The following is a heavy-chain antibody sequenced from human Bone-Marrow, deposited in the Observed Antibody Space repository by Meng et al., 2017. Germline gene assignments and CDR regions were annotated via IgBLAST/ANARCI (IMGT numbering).Heavy chain of an antibody. Sequence: QVQIVQSGAEVKKPGASVKVSCKASGYTFTSYAMHWVRQAPGQRLEWMGWINAGNGNTKYSQKFQGRVTITRDTSASTAYMELSSLRSEDTAVYYCARGPMVRGYYFDYWGQGTLVTVSS. CDR2: INAGNGNT. V-gene: IGHV1-3*01. CDR1: GYTFTSYA. D-gene: IGHD3-10*01. CDR3: ARGPMVRGYYFDY. J-gene: IGHJ4*02.